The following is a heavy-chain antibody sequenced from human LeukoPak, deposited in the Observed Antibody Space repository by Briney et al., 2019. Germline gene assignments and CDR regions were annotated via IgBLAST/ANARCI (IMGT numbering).Heavy chain of an antibody. CDR3: ARDRLGGAVASWIPDY. Sequence: SETLTLTCSASGGSINNYYWSWIRQPPGKRLEWIGSVYHSGSTDYNPSLRSRLTISVDMSKNHFSLKVTSVTAADTAIYYCARDRLGGAVASWIPDYWGQGILVTVSS. D-gene: IGHD3-16*01. V-gene: IGHV4-59*01. CDR2: VYHSGST. J-gene: IGHJ4*02. CDR1: GGSINNYY.